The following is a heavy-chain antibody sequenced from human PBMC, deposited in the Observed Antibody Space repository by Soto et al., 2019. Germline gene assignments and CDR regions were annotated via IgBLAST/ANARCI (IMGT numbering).Heavy chain of an antibody. CDR1: GGTFSSYT. J-gene: IGHJ2*01. CDR3: ARGNHRWLQLWYFDL. Sequence: QVQLVQSGAEVKKPGSSVTVSCKASGGTFSSYTISWVRQAPGQGLEWMGGIIPIFGTANYAQKFQGRVTMTADESTSTAYRELSSLRSEDKAVYYCARGNHRWLQLWYFDLWGRGTLVTVSS. V-gene: IGHV1-69*12. D-gene: IGHD5-12*01. CDR2: IIPIFGTA.